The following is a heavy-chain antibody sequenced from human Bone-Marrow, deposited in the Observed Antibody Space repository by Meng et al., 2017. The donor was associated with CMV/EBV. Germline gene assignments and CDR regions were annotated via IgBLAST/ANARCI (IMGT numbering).Heavy chain of an antibody. CDR1: GFTFTDYS. J-gene: IGHJ4*02. D-gene: IGHD3-22*01. CDR3: ARGGVTTRGYSC. V-gene: IGHV3-21*01. CDR2: IDTTSSYI. Sequence: GESLKISCAASGFTFTDYSMNWVRQAPGKGLEWVSSIDTTSSYIYYADSVKGRFTISRDNAKNSLFLQMDSLRAEDTAVYYCARGGVTTRGYSCWGQGTRVTGSS.